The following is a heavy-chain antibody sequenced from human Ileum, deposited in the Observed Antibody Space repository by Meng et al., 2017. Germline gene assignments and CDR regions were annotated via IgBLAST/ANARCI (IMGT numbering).Heavy chain of an antibody. CDR3: AASLDGNRFDP. CDR2: IFDTGPP. D-gene: IGHD1-26*01. Sequence: VQLRESGPGLVKSSQTLSLTCTVSGGSISSGDYYWSWIRQPPGKGLEWIGYIFDTGPPSYSPPLRNRLSISMDTSKNQFSLRLTSVSAADTAVYYCAASLDGNRFDPWGQGTLVTVSS. V-gene: IGHV4-30-4*01. J-gene: IGHJ5*02. CDR1: GGSISSGDYY.